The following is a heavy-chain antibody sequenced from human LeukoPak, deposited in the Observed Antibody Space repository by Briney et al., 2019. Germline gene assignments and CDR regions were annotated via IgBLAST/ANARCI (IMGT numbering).Heavy chain of an antibody. V-gene: IGHV5-51*01. CDR1: GYIFTTYW. Sequence: PGESLKISCKGSGYIFTTYWIGWVRQMPGKGLEWMGIIYPGDSDTRYSPSFQGQVTISADKSISTAYLQWSSLKASDTAMYYCARLSGYCSSTSCGHFDYWGQGTLVTVSS. CDR3: ARLSGYCSSTSCGHFDY. J-gene: IGHJ4*02. CDR2: IYPGDSDT. D-gene: IGHD2-2*01.